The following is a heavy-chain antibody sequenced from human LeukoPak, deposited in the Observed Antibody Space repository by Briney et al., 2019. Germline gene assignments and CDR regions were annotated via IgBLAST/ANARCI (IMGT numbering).Heavy chain of an antibody. CDR3: ARAPGNITTVRGVIRGFDY. CDR2: INHSGST. Sequence: PSETLSLTCAVYGGSFSGYYWSWIRQPPGKGLEWIGEINHSGSTNYNPSLKSRVTISVDTSKNQFSLKLSSVTAADTAVYYCARAPGNITTVRGVIRGFDYWGQGTLVTVSS. J-gene: IGHJ4*02. CDR1: GGSFSGYY. V-gene: IGHV4-34*01. D-gene: IGHD3-10*01.